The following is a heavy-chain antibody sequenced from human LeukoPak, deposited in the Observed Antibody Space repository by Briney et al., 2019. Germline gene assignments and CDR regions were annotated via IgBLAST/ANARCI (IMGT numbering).Heavy chain of an antibody. J-gene: IGHJ6*03. V-gene: IGHV1-18*01. CDR2: ISAYNGNT. CDR3: ARDLSTVTNYYYYYYMDV. D-gene: IGHD4-17*01. Sequence: ASVKFSCKASGYTFTSYGISWVRQAPGQGLEWMGWISAYNGNTNYAQKLQGRVTMTTDTSTSTAYMELRSLRSDDTAVYYCARDLSTVTNYYYYYYMDVWGKGTTVTVSS. CDR1: GYTFTSYG.